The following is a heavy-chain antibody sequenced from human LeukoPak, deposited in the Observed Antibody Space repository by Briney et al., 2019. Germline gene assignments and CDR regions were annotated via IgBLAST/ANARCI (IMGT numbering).Heavy chain of an antibody. CDR2: VNHIETT. Sequence: SETLSLTCAVYGGSFSGYYWSWIRQAPGKGLEWIGEVNHIETTDYNPSLKSRVTISLDTSKNQFSLKLTSVTAADTAVYYCARVTMVGGFDPWGQGTLVTVSS. CDR1: GGSFSGYY. J-gene: IGHJ5*02. D-gene: IGHD3-10*01. CDR3: ARVTMVGGFDP. V-gene: IGHV4-34*01.